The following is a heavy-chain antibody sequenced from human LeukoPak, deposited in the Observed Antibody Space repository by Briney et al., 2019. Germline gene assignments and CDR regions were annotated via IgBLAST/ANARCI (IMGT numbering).Heavy chain of an antibody. D-gene: IGHD6-6*01. V-gene: IGHV3-11*04. Sequence: GGSLRLSCAASGFTFSDNYMTWVRQAPGKGLEWLSYISGNGGVIQYADSVKGRFTISRDNAKNLLYLQMDSLRVEDTAIYYCARGEWSRSPFDYWGQGTLVTVSS. CDR1: GFTFSDNY. CDR3: ARGEWSRSPFDY. J-gene: IGHJ4*02. CDR2: ISGNGGVI.